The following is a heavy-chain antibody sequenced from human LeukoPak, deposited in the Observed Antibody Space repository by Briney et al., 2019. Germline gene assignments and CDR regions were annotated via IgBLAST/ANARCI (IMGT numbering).Heavy chain of an antibody. D-gene: IGHD3-3*01. Sequence: PGGSLRLSCAASGFTFSSYAMSWVRQAPGKGLEWVSAISGSGGSTYYADSVKGRFTISRDNSKNTLYLQMNSLRAEDTAVYYCRPLWSGYPLPLYYYGMDVWGQGTTVTVSS. CDR1: GFTFSSYA. V-gene: IGHV3-23*01. J-gene: IGHJ6*02. CDR2: ISGSGGST. CDR3: RPLWSGYPLPLYYYGMDV.